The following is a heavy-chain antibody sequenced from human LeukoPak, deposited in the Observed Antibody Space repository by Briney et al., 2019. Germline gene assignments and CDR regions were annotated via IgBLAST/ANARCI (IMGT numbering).Heavy chain of an antibody. D-gene: IGHD5-12*01. CDR2: IYYSGST. CDR3: AREWRGYSGYDPPRDY. J-gene: IGHJ4*02. V-gene: IGHV4-30-4*01. Sequence: SQTLSLTCTVSGGSISSGDYYWSWIRQPPGKGLEWIGYIYYSGSTYYNPSLKSRVTISVDTSKNQFSLKPSSVTAADTAVYYCAREWRGYSGYDPPRDYWGQGTLVTVSS. CDR1: GGSISSGDYY.